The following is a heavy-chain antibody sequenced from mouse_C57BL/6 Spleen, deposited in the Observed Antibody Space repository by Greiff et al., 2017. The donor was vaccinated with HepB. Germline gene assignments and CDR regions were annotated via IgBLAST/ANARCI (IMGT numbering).Heavy chain of an antibody. CDR3: ARITPVPSTRYFDV. Sequence: QVQLQQPGAELVKPGASVKMSCKASGYTFTSYWITWVKQRPGQGLEWIGDIYPGSGSTNYNEKFKSKATLTVDTSSSTAYMQLSSLTSEDSAVYYGARITPVPSTRYFDVWGTGTTVTVSS. V-gene: IGHV1-55*01. CDR2: IYPGSGST. J-gene: IGHJ1*03. CDR1: GYTFTSYW. D-gene: IGHD1-1*01.